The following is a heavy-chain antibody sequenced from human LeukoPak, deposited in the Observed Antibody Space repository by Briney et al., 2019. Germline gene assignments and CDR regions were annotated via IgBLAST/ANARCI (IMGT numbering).Heavy chain of an antibody. J-gene: IGHJ4*02. CDR2: IYYSGST. Sequence: SETLSLTCTVSGGSISSYYWSWIRQPPGKGLEWTGYIYYSGSTNYNPSLKSRVTISVDTSKNQFSLKLSSVTAADTAVYYCARNLISSSGYVFDYWGQGTLVTVSS. D-gene: IGHD5-12*01. V-gene: IGHV4-59*08. CDR3: ARNLISSSGYVFDY. CDR1: GGSISSYY.